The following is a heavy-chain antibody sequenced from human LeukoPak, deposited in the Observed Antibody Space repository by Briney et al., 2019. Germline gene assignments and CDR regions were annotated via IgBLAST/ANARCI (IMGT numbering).Heavy chain of an antibody. Sequence: GESLKISCKGSGYSFTSYWIGWVRQMPGKGLEWMGIIYPGDSDTRYSPSFQGQVTISADKSISTAYLQWSSLKASDTAMYYCARQEGGFWSGRHAFDIWGQGTMVTVSS. D-gene: IGHD3-3*01. CDR1: GYSFTSYW. V-gene: IGHV5-51*01. J-gene: IGHJ3*02. CDR3: ARQEGGFWSGRHAFDI. CDR2: IYPGDSDT.